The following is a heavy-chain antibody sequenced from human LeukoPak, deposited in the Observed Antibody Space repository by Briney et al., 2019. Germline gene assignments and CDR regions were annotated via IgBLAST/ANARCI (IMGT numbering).Heavy chain of an antibody. V-gene: IGHV3-48*01. CDR1: GFTFSSYS. Sequence: GGSLRLSCAASGFTFSSYSMNWVRQAPGKGLEWVSYISSSSSTIYYADSVKGRFTISRDNAKNSLYLQMNSLRAEDTAVYYCARGVYSYGMLYFDYWGQGTLVTVSS. J-gene: IGHJ4*02. D-gene: IGHD5-18*01. CDR3: ARGVYSYGMLYFDY. CDR2: ISSSSSTI.